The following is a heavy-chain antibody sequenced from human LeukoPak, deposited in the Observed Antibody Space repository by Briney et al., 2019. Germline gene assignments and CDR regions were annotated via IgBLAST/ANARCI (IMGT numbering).Heavy chain of an antibody. CDR1: GYTFTSYA. V-gene: IGHV1-8*02. Sequence: ASVKVSCKASGYTFTSYAMHWVRQAPGQRLEWMGWMNPNSGNTGYAQKFQGRVTMTRDTSISTAYMELSSLRSEDTAVYYCAGTCSGTSCSDFDYWGQGTLVTVSS. CDR3: AGTCSGTSCSDFDY. CDR2: MNPNSGNT. J-gene: IGHJ4*02. D-gene: IGHD2-2*01.